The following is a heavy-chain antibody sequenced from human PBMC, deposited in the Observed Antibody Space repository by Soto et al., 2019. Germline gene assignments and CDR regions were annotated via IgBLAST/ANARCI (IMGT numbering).Heavy chain of an antibody. V-gene: IGHV4-59*01. D-gene: IGHD4-17*01. CDR2: IYYSGST. CDR3: ARFGDSSDP. CDR1: GDSISSYY. J-gene: IGHJ5*02. Sequence: SETLSLTCTVSGDSISSYYWSWIRQPPGKGLEWIGHIYYSGSTNYNPSLKSRVTISVDTSKNQFSLKLSSVTAADTAVYYCARFGDSSDPWGQGTLVTVSS.